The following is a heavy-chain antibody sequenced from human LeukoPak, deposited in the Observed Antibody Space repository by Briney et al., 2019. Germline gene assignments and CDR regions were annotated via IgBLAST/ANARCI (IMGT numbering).Heavy chain of an antibody. CDR3: ARHPPGLRYFDP. D-gene: IGHD3-9*01. J-gene: IGHJ5*02. V-gene: IGHV4-59*08. CDR2: IYYSGST. Sequence: SETLSLTCTVSGGSISSYYWNWIRQPPGKGLEWIGYIYYSGSTNYNPSLKSRVTISVDTSKNQFSLRLNSVTAADTAFYYCARHPPGLRYFDPWGQGTLVTVSS. CDR1: GGSISSYY.